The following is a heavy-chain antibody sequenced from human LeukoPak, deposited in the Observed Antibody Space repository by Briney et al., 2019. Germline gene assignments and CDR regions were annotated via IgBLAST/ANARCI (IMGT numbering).Heavy chain of an antibody. CDR3: ARVSIVGAPDDY. V-gene: IGHV1-18*01. D-gene: IGHD1-26*01. Sequence: GAAVKVSCKASGYTFTSYGISWVRQAPGQGLEGMGWISAYNGNTNYAQKLQGRVTINPDTSTSTAYMELRSLRPDDTAVYYCARVSIVGAPDDYWGQGTLVTVSS. J-gene: IGHJ4*02. CDR1: GYTFTSYG. CDR2: ISAYNGNT.